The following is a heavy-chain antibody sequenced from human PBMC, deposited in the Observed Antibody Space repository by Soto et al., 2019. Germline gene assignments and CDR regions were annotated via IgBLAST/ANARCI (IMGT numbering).Heavy chain of an antibody. CDR3: ARGKQQLVFGNYYYYMDV. D-gene: IGHD6-13*01. CDR2: INHSGST. V-gene: IGHV4-34*01. J-gene: IGHJ6*03. Sequence: SETLSLTCAVYGGSFSGYYWSWIRQPPGKGLEWIGEINHSGSTNYNPSLKSRVTISVDTSKNQFSLKLSSVTAADTAVYYCARGKQQLVFGNYYYYMDVWGKGTTVTVSS. CDR1: GGSFSGYY.